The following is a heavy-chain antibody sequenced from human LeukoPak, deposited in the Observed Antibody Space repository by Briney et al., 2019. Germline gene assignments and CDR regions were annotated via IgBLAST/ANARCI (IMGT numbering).Heavy chain of an antibody. CDR2: ISSSSSYI. D-gene: IGHD4-17*01. V-gene: IGHV3-21*01. CDR1: GFTFSSYS. CDR3: ARERYWDYGDYLN. Sequence: GGSLRLSCAASGFTFSSYSMNWVRQAPGKGLEWVSSISSSSSYIYYADSVKGRFTISRDNAKNSLYLQMNSLRAEDTAVYYCARERYWDYGDYLNWGQGTLVTVSS. J-gene: IGHJ4*02.